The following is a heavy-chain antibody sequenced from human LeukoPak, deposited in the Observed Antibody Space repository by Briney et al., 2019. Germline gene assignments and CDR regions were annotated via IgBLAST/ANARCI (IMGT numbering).Heavy chain of an antibody. V-gene: IGHV4-34*01. D-gene: IGHD5-18*01. CDR2: INHSGST. CDR3: ARGSRYSYAYDY. CDR1: GGSFSGYY. J-gene: IGHJ4*02. Sequence: SETLSLTCAVYGGSFSGYYWSWIRQPPGKGLEWIGEINHSGSTNYNPSLKSRVIISVDTSKNQFSLKLSSVTAADTAVYYRARGSRYSYAYDYWGQGTLVTVSS.